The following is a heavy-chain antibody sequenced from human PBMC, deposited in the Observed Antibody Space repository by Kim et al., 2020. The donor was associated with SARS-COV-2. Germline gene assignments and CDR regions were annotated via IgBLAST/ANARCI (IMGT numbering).Heavy chain of an antibody. CDR1: GGSISSYY. CDR2: IYYSGST. D-gene: IGHD6-19*01. J-gene: IGHJ3*02. Sequence: SETLSLTCTVSGGSISSYYWSWIRQPPGKGLEWIGYIYYSGSTNYNPSLKSRVTISVDTSKNQFSLKLSSVTAADTAVYYCARRSQWLAYDAFDIWGQGTMVTVSS. CDR3: ARRSQWLAYDAFDI. V-gene: IGHV4-59*01.